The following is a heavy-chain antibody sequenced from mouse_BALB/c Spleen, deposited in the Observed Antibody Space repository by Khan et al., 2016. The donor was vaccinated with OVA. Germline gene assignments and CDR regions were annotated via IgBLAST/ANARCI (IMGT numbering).Heavy chain of an antibody. CDR3: SRSPTWFAS. V-gene: IGHV9-3-1*01. CDR1: GYTFTDYG. CDR2: INTYIGEP. J-gene: IGHJ3*01. Sequence: QIQLVQSGPELKKPGETVKISCKTSGYTFTDYGMNWVKQAPGKGLKWMGYINTYIGEPTYADDFKGRFAFSLETSASTAYLQINNLKNEDTATYFCSRSPTWFASWGQGTLVTVSA.